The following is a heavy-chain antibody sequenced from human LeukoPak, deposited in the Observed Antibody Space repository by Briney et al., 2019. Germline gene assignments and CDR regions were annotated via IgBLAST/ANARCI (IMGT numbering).Heavy chain of an antibody. CDR1: GYSISSGYY. CDR2: IYHSGST. J-gene: IGHJ6*03. CDR3: ARIRFLEWLSNVYYYYYYMDV. Sequence: PSETLSLTCTVSGYSISSGYYWGWIRQPPGKGLEWIGSIYHSGSTYYNPSLKSRVTISVDTSKNQFSLKLSSVTAADTAVYYCARIRFLEWLSNVYYYYYYMDVWGKGTTVTVSS. D-gene: IGHD3-3*01. V-gene: IGHV4-38-2*02.